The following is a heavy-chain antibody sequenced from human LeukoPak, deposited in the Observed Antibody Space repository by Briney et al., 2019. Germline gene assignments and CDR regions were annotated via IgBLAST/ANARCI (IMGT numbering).Heavy chain of an antibody. D-gene: IGHD2-8*01. Sequence: PGGSLRLSCAASGFTFSSYAMSWVRQAPGEGLECVSAISESGGKTYYADSVKGRFTISRDNSKNMLYMQMNSLKAEDTAVYYCARVSGKILIWPQPFGDGMDVWGQGTTVTVSS. CDR3: ARVSGKILIWPQPFGDGMDV. CDR2: ISESGGKT. CDR1: GFTFSSYA. J-gene: IGHJ6*02. V-gene: IGHV3-23*01.